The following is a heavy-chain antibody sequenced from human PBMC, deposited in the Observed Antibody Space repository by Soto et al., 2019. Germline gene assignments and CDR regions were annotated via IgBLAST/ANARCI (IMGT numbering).Heavy chain of an antibody. D-gene: IGHD3-22*01. V-gene: IGHV1-69*01. J-gene: IGHJ3*02. Sequence: QVQLVQSGAEVKKPGSSVKVSCKASGGTFSSYAISWVRQAPGQGLECMGGIIPIFGTANYAQKFQGRVTITADESTSTAYMELSSLRSEDTAVYYCARSRVTYYYDRSAFDIWGQGTMVTVSS. CDR3: ARSRVTYYYDRSAFDI. CDR2: IIPIFGTA. CDR1: GGTFSSYA.